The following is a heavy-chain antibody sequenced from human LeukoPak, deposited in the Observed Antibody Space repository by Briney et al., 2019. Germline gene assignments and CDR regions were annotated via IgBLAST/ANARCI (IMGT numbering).Heavy chain of an antibody. Sequence: SETLSLTCTVSGGSISSYYWSWIRQPPGKGLEWIGYIYYSGSTNYNPSLKSRVTISVDTSKNQFSLKLSSVTAADTAVYYCARGGSQFDFWGQGALVTVSS. J-gene: IGHJ4*02. CDR2: IYYSGST. V-gene: IGHV4-59*01. D-gene: IGHD5-12*01. CDR1: GGSISSYY. CDR3: ARGGSQFDF.